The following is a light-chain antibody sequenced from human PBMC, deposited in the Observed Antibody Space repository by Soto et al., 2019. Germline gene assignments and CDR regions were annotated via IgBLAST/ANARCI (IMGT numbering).Light chain of an antibody. CDR1: SSDVGIYNY. V-gene: IGLV2-14*01. CDR2: EVS. CDR3: SSYTTSSTLV. Sequence: QSALTQPASVSGSPGQSITISCTGTSSDVGIYNYVSWYQQHPGKAPKLMIYEVSNRPSGVSNRLSGSKSGNTASLTISGLQAEDEADYYCSSYTTSSTLVFGGGTKLTVL. J-gene: IGLJ3*02.